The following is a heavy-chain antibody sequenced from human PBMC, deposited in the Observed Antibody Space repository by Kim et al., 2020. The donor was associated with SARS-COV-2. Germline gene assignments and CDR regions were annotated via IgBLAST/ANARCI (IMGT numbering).Heavy chain of an antibody. CDR1: GFTFGDYA. CDR3: TRGFYDFFRPGGNFDY. CDR2: IRSKAYGGTT. D-gene: IGHD3-3*01. J-gene: IGHJ4*02. V-gene: IGHV3-49*04. Sequence: GGSLRLSCTASGFTFGDYAMSWVRQAPGKGLEWVGFIRSKAYGGTTEYAASVKGRFTISRDDSKSIAYLQMNSLKTEDTAVYYCTRGFYDFFRPGGNFDYWGQGTLVTVSS.